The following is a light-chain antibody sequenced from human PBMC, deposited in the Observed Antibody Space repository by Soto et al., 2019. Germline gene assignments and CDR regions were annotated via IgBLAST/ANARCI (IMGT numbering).Light chain of an antibody. CDR1: SGHNNYA. J-gene: IGLJ2*01. V-gene: IGLV4-69*02. Sequence: QLVLTQLPSASASLGASVKLTCTLSSGHNNYAIAWHQQQPEKGPRYLMKVDGDGSHNKMDGIPDRFSGSSSGAERYLTISSLQSEDEADYYCATWDDSLNGVVFGGGTKVTVL. CDR3: ATWDDSLNGVV. CDR2: VDGDGSH.